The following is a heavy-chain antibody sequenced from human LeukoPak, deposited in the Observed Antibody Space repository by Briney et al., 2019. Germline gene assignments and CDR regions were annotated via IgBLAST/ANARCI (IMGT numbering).Heavy chain of an antibody. D-gene: IGHD3-22*01. CDR2: INPSGGST. Sequence: ASVKVSCKASGYTFTSYYMHWVRQAPGQGLEWMGIINPSGGSTGYAQKFQGRVTMTRDTSTSTVYMELSSLRSGDTAVYYCARAPGYYDSSGVFDYWGQGTLVTVSS. J-gene: IGHJ4*02. V-gene: IGHV1-46*01. CDR3: ARAPGYYDSSGVFDY. CDR1: GYTFTSYY.